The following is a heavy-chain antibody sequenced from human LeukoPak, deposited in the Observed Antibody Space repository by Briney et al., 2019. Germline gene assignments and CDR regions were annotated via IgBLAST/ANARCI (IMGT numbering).Heavy chain of an antibody. D-gene: IGHD2-15*01. Sequence: NPGGSLRLSCAASGFTFSDNYMSWIRQAPGKGLEWVSYISSSSSTIYYADSVKGRFTISRDNAKNSLYLQMNSLRDEDTAVYYCARDYCSGVTCHPDYWGQGTLVTVSS. J-gene: IGHJ4*02. CDR3: ARDYCSGVTCHPDY. CDR1: GFTFSDNY. V-gene: IGHV3-11*04. CDR2: ISSSSSTI.